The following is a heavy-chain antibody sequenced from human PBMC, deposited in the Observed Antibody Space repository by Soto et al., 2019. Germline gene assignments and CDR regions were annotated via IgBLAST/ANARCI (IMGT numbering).Heavy chain of an antibody. D-gene: IGHD2-2*01. CDR2: IHQSGGT. Sequence: SETLSLTCAVYGGSFSPSFCSWVRQPPGKGLEWIGEIHQSGGTIYNPSLKSRVTISGDTSNNQFSLKLTSVTAADTAVYYCGFSTMPRTRYLVYWGQGALVTVSS. CDR1: GGSFSPSF. V-gene: IGHV4-34*01. J-gene: IGHJ4*02. CDR3: GFSTMPRTRYLVY.